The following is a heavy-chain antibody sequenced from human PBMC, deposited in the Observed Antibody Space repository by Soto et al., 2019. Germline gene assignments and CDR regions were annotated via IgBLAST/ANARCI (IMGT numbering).Heavy chain of an antibody. J-gene: IGHJ3*02. CDR2: INPNSGGT. CDR1: GYTFTGYY. D-gene: IGHD4-17*01. V-gene: IGHV1-2*04. CDR3: ASTTVTGQHAFDI. Sequence: ASVKVSCKASGYTFTGYYMHWVRQAPGQGLEWMGWINPNSGGTNYAQKFQGWVTMTRDTSISTAYMELSRLRSDDTAVYYCASTTVTGQHAFDIWGQGTMVTVSS.